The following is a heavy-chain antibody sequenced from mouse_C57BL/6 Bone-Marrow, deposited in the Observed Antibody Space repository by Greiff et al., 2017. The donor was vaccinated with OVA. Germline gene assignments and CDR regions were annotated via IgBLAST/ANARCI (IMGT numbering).Heavy chain of an antibody. CDR1: GYTFTSYW. V-gene: IGHV1-59*01. J-gene: IGHJ4*01. CDR2: IDPSDSYT. CDR3: ARRTLGGAMDY. Sequence: QVQLQQPGAELVRPGTSVKLSCKASGYTFTSYWMHWVKQRPGQGLEWIGVIDPSDSYTNYNQKFKGKATLTVDTSSSTAYMQLSSLTSEDSAVYYCARRTLGGAMDYWGQGTSVTVSS.